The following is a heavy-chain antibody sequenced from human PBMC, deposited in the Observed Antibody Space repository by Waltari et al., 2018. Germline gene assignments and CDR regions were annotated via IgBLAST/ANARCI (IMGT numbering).Heavy chain of an antibody. Sequence: QVQLQESGPGLVKPSGTLSVTCAVSGDSISGSYWWSWVRQPPGKGLEWIGQIQGSGRSHYNPSLESRVTVSIATSNNHFSLKVTSATAADTAVYYCARDRGRGLYLDSWGQGTLVTVSP. D-gene: IGHD2-15*01. CDR3: ARDRGRGLYLDS. CDR1: GDSISGSYW. V-gene: IGHV4-4*02. J-gene: IGHJ4*02. CDR2: IQGSGRS.